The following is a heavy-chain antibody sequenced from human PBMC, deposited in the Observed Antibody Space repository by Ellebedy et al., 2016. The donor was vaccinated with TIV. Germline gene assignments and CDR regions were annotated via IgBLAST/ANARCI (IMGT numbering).Heavy chain of an antibody. CDR2: IKEDGSEA. J-gene: IGHJ4*02. D-gene: IGHD2-2*01. CDR1: GFTFSGYW. CDR3: ARAGGRHSTGSGFY. Sequence: PGGSLRLSCAASGFTFSGYWMSWVRQAPGKGLEWVANIKEDGSEAYYVDSLKGRFTISRDNAKNSLYLQMSNLSAEDTAVFYCARAGGRHSTGSGFYWGQGTRVTVST. V-gene: IGHV3-7*03.